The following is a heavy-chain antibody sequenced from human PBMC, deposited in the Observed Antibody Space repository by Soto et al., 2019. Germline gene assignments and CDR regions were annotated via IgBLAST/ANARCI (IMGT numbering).Heavy chain of an antibody. J-gene: IGHJ4*02. CDR2: IYYSGST. CDR3: ARVHYYYDSSGYQYYFDY. Sequence: ASETLSLTCTVSGGSISSGDYYWSWIRQPPGKGLEWIGYIYYSGSTYYNPSLKSRVTISVDTSKNQFSLKLSSVTAADTAVYYCARVHYYYDSSGYQYYFDYWGQGTLVTVSS. CDR1: GGSISSGDYY. D-gene: IGHD3-22*01. V-gene: IGHV4-30-4*01.